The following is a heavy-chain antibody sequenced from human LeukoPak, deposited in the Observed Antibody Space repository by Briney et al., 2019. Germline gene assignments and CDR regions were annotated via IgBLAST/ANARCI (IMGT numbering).Heavy chain of an antibody. CDR1: GGSISSRSYY. J-gene: IGHJ4*02. Sequence: SETLSLTCTVSGGSISSRSYYWGWIRQPPGKGLEWIGNIYYSGSTYYNPSLQSRVTISVDTSKNQFSLKLNSVTAADTAVYYCARHRRDIGYSSGWYYFDYWGQGTLVTVSS. V-gene: IGHV4-39*01. CDR2: IYYSGST. D-gene: IGHD6-19*01. CDR3: ARHRRDIGYSSGWYYFDY.